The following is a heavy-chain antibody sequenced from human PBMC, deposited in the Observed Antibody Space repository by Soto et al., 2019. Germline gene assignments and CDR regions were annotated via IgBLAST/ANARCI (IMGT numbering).Heavy chain of an antibody. CDR3: ARGRGAAAGSNY. CDR1: GGSFSGYY. V-gene: IGHV4-34*01. J-gene: IGHJ4*02. Sequence: QVQLQQWGAGLLKPSETLSLTCAVYGGSFSGYYWSWIRQPPGKGLEWIGEINHSGSTNYNPSLKSRVTISVDTSKNQFSLKLSSVTAADTALYYCARGRGAAAGSNYWGQGTLVTVSS. D-gene: IGHD6-13*01. CDR2: INHSGST.